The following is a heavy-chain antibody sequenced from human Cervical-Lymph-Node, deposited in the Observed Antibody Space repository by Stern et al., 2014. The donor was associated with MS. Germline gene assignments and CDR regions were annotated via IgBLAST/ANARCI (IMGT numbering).Heavy chain of an antibody. CDR1: GFKFSIYC. CDR2: INLGDSEI. D-gene: IGHD1-14*01. CDR3: ARQTTAWASDV. Sequence: EVHLVESGAELIRPGESLKISCKGSGFKFSIYCIAWVRQMPGKGLEWMGIINLGDSEIRYSPSFQGQVTMSADKTTSTAYLQWSSLNASDTAMYFCARQTTAWASDVWGQGTLVTVSS. V-gene: IGHV5-51*01. J-gene: IGHJ4*02.